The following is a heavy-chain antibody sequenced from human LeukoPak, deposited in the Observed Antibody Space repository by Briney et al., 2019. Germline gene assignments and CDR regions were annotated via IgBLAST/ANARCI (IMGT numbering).Heavy chain of an antibody. J-gene: IGHJ3*01. CDR3: ATPRHYYDNSGYNDGIHV. CDR2: IIPILGIA. V-gene: IGHV1-69*04. Sequence: SVKVSSKASGGTCSGYAISWVRQAPGQGLEWMGRIIPILGIANYAQKFQGRVTITADKSTSTAYMELSSLRSEDTAVYYCATPRHYYDNSGYNDGIHVWGQGTMVTVSS. CDR1: GGTCSGYA. D-gene: IGHD3-22*01.